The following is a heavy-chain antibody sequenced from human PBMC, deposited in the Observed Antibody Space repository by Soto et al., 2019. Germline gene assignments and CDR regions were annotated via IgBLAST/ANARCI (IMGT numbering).Heavy chain of an antibody. V-gene: IGHV3-23*01. J-gene: IGHJ4*02. Sequence: GGSRRLSCAPCGCSFSTYDMGWVVQAPWKGLEWFSVMSNSGGDRYYAESVKGRFTISRDTSENMLYLQMSSLRAEDTAIYYCAKDAARNNGWYYFDHWGQGALVAISS. CDR2: MSNSGGDR. CDR3: AKDAARNNGWYYFDH. CDR1: GCSFSTYD. D-gene: IGHD6-19*01.